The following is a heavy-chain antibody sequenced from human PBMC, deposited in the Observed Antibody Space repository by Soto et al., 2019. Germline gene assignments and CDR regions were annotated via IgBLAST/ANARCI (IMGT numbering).Heavy chain of an antibody. CDR3: ARVDGESRMDV. V-gene: IGHV3-11*06. CDR2: IVSGSTYT. Sequence: VQLVESGGGLVKPGGSLRLSCAASGFTFSDYYMAWTRQAPGKGLEWIAYIVSGSTYTNYADSVKGRFSISRDNAREALFLEMNSLRADDPALYYCARVDGESRMDVWGQGPTVSVS. D-gene: IGHD2-21*01. J-gene: IGHJ6*02. CDR1: GFTFSDYY.